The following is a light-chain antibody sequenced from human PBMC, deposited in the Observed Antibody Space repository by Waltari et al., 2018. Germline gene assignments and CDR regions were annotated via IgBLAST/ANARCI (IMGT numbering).Light chain of an antibody. CDR2: AAT. Sequence: EIVLTQSPGTLSLSPGQRATLSCRASQSVSNNYIAWYQHKPGQTPRLLIYAATSRATDIPARFSGSGSGTDFTLTINSLEPADFAVYFCQQYGDTPLTFGGGTKVEIK. V-gene: IGKV3-20*01. CDR3: QQYGDTPLT. CDR1: QSVSNNY. J-gene: IGKJ4*01.